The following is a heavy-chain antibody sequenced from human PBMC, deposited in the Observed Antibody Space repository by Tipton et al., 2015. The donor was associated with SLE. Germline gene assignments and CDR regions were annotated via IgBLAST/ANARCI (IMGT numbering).Heavy chain of an antibody. V-gene: IGHV4-59*12. CDR2: VYDIDST. CDR1: GASISSYY. J-gene: IGHJ6*03. CDR3: ARDSERVDWLSEGNSYYYMDV. D-gene: IGHD3-9*01. Sequence: TLSLTCTVSGASISSYYWSWVRQPPGKGLEWIGYVYDIDSTNYNPSLKSRVTISLDTSKKQFSLKLSSVTAADTAVYYCARDSERVDWLSEGNSYYYMDVWGKGTTVTVSS.